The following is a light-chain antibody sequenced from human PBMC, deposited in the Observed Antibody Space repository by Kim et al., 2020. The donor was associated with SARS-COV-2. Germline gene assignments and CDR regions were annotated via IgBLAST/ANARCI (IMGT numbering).Light chain of an antibody. CDR3: QQFHRYST. CDR1: QSVNIW. V-gene: IGKV1-5*03. CDR2: RAS. J-gene: IGKJ1*01. Sequence: DIQLTQSPSTLSASVGDTVTITCRASQSVNIWLAWYQQKPEKTPKLLIYRASSLESGVPSRFSGSGSGTDFNLTISSLQPDDFATYYCQQFHRYSTFGQGTKVDIK.